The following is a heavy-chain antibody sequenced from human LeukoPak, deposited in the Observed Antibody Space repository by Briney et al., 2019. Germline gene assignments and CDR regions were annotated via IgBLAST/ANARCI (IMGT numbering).Heavy chain of an antibody. Sequence: GGSLRLSCAASGFTFDDYAMHWVRQAPGKGLEWVSGISWNSGSIGYADSVKGRFTISRDNSKNTLYLQMNSLRAEDTAVYYCAKDRYDILTGKDYWGQGTLVTVSS. CDR1: GFTFDDYA. CDR3: AKDRYDILTGKDY. CDR2: ISWNSGSI. V-gene: IGHV3-9*01. J-gene: IGHJ4*02. D-gene: IGHD3-9*01.